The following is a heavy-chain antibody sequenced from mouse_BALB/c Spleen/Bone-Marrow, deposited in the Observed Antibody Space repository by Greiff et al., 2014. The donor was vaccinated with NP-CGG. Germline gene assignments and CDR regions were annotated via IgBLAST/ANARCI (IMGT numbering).Heavy chain of an antibody. D-gene: IGHD1-1*01. V-gene: IGHV14-3*02. CDR3: AIPFCYCANSYWYFDV. Sequence: EVQVVESGSELVKPGASVKLSCAASGFNINDTYMHWVKQRPEQGLEWIGKIDPANGDTKYNPKFQGKATITVDTSSNTAYLQLSSLDSEDTAVEYCAIPFCYCANSYWYFDVWGAGTTVTVSS. J-gene: IGHJ1*01. CDR2: IDPANGDT. CDR1: GFNINDTY.